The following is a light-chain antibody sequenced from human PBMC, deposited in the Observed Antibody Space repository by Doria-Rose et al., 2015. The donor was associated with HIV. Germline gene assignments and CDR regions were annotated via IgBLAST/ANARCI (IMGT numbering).Light chain of an antibody. CDR3: QQYYDTPS. CDR2: WAS. J-gene: IGKJ3*01. V-gene: IGKV4-1*01. CDR1: QSLLYTSKNY. Sequence: TQSPESLGMSLGERATLNCKSNQSLLYTSKNYLAWCQQKPGQPPKLLIYWASTRQSGVPARFSGSGSGTDFTLTISSLEAEDVAVYYCQQYYDTPSFGPETTVVIK.